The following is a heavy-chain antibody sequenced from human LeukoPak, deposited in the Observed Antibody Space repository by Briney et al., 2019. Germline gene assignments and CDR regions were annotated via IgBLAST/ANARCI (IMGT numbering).Heavy chain of an antibody. D-gene: IGHD1-7*01. Sequence: GXSLRXSCAASGFTFSSYGMHWVRQAPGTGLEWVAFIRSDGSNKNYADSVKGRFTISRDNSKKTLYMQMNSLRAEDTAVYYCAKRRGLELLYYYYMDVWGKGTTVTVSS. J-gene: IGHJ6*03. CDR3: AKRRGLELLYYYYMDV. V-gene: IGHV3-30*02. CDR1: GFTFSSYG. CDR2: IRSDGSNK.